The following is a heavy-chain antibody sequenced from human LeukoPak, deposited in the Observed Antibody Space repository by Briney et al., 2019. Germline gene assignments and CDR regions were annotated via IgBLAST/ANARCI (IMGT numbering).Heavy chain of an antibody. V-gene: IGHV3-7*04. Sequence: GGSLRLSWAASGXTFSNHWLSWVRQAPGKGLEWVANIKQDGSEEYYVDSVKGRFTISRDNAKNSLYLQMNSLRAEDTAVYYCARDRPYYYFDYWGQGTLVTVSS. CDR3: ARDRPYYYFDY. CDR1: GXTFSNHW. CDR2: IKQDGSEE. J-gene: IGHJ4*02. D-gene: IGHD2-21*01.